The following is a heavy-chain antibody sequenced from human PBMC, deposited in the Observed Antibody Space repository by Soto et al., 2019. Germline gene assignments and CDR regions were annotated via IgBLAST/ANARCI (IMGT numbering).Heavy chain of an antibody. J-gene: IGHJ6*02. CDR1: GGSISSYY. Sequence: QVQLPESGPGLVKPSETLSLTCTVSGGSISSYYWSWIRQPAGKGLEWIGRIYTSGSTNYNPSLKSRGTRSVDSSKNQLSLTLSSVTAADTAGYYCARELVQRRFLEWLSSYYYNGMDVWGQGTTVTVSS. CDR2: IYTSGST. D-gene: IGHD3-3*01. CDR3: ARELVQRRFLEWLSSYYYNGMDV. V-gene: IGHV4-4*07.